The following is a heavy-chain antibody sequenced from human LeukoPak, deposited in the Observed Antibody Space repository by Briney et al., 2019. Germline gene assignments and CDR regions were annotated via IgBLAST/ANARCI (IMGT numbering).Heavy chain of an antibody. CDR1: GFTFSDYY. J-gene: IGHJ3*02. D-gene: IGHD3-16*01. Sequence: GGSLRLSCAASGFTFSDYYMSWIRQAPGKGLEWVSYSSSSGSTIYYADSVKGRFTISRDNAKNSLYLQMNSLRAEDTAVYYCAKDLLKGEPLGCAFDIWGQGTMVTVSS. CDR2: SSSSGSTI. V-gene: IGHV3-11*04. CDR3: AKDLLKGEPLGCAFDI.